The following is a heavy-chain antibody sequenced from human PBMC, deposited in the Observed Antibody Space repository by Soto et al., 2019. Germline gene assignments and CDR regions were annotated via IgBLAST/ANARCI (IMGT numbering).Heavy chain of an antibody. CDR3: ARASASSGSLYYYGMDV. D-gene: IGHD2-15*01. CDR1: GGTFSSYA. J-gene: IGHJ6*02. V-gene: IGHV1-69*13. CDR2: IIPIFGTA. Sequence: SVKVSCKASGGTFSSYAISWVRQAPGQGLEWMGGIIPIFGTANYAQKFQGRVTITADESTSTAYMELSSLRSEDTAVYYCARASASSGSLYYYGMDVWGQGTTVTVS.